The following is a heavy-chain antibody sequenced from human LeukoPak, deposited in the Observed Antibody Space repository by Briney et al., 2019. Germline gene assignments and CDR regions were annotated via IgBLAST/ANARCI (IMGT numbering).Heavy chain of an antibody. CDR1: GYTFTSYG. CDR2: ISAYNGNT. CDR3: ARDERGAPGIAVVYYYYYGMDV. V-gene: IGHV1-18*01. D-gene: IGHD6-19*01. J-gene: IGHJ6*02. Sequence: ASVKVSCKASGYTFTSYGISWVRQALGQGLEGMGWISAYNGNTNYAQKLQGRVTMTTDTSTSTAYMELRSLRSDDTAVYYCARDERGAPGIAVVYYYYYGMDVWGQGTTVTVSS.